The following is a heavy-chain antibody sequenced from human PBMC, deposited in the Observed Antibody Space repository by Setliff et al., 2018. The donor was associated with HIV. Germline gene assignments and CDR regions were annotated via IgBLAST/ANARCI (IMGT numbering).Heavy chain of an antibody. CDR2: IYYSGST. CDR1: GGSVGSGSYY. Sequence: SETLSLTCTVSGGSVGSGSYYWSWIRQSPGKGLEWIGYIYYSGSTTYNPTLKSRVTMSIDASKNQFSLKVRSVSAADTAVYYCARDPPGYGDSNDYWGQGMLVTVSS. J-gene: IGHJ4*02. CDR3: ARDPPGYGDSNDY. D-gene: IGHD4-17*01. V-gene: IGHV4-61*01.